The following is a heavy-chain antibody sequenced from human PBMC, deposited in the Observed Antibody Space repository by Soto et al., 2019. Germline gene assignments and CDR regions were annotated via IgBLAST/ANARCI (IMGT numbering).Heavy chain of an antibody. CDR1: GGTFSSYA. V-gene: IGHV1-69*06. CDR2: IIPIFGTA. CDR3: ARPVWEYSSSITPYYFDY. D-gene: IGHD6-6*01. Sequence: SVKVSCKXSGGTFSSYAISWVRQALGQGLEWMGGIIPIFGTANYAQKFQGRVTITADKSTSTAYMELSSLRSEDTAVYYCARPVWEYSSSITPYYFDYWGQGTLVTVSS. J-gene: IGHJ4*02.